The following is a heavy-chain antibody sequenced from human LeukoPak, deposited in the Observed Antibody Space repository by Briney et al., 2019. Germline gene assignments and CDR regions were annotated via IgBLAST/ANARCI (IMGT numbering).Heavy chain of an antibody. CDR1: GFTFSNYA. CDR2: INHSGST. CDR3: ARSTPNSSGWYGAYYYYMDV. V-gene: IGHV4-34*01. J-gene: IGHJ6*03. Sequence: PGGSLRLSCAASGFTFSNYAMSWIRQPPGKGLEWIGEINHSGSTNYNPSLKSRVTISVDTSKNQFSLKLSSVTAADTAVYYCARSTPNSSGWYGAYYYYMDVWGKGTTVTISS. D-gene: IGHD6-19*01.